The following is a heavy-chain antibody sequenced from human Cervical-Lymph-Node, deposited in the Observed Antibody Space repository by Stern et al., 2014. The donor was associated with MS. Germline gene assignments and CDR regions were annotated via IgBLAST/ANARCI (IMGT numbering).Heavy chain of an antibody. V-gene: IGHV4-61*01. Sequence: QVQLQESGPGLVKPSETLSLTCTVSGGSVSSGSYHWRWIRQAPGKGLEWIGYVYYSGETNFKPSLKSRVTISIDTSKNQFSLKLSSVTAADTAVYYCARVPTEAGLNMVRGKLTSTYFYYGMDVWGQGTTVTVSS. D-gene: IGHD3-10*01. CDR3: ARVPTEAGLNMVRGKLTSTYFYYGMDV. CDR2: VYYSGET. J-gene: IGHJ6*02. CDR1: GGSVSSGSYH.